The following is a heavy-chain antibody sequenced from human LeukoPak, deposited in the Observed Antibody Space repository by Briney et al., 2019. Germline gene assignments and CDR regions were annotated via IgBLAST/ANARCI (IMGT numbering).Heavy chain of an antibody. D-gene: IGHD2-15*01. CDR1: GRSLSSYY. Sequence: SETLSLTCTVSGRSLSSYYWSWIRQPPGKGLEWIGYIYYSGSTNYNPSLKSRVTISVDTSKNQFSLKLSSVTAADTAVYYCARHEDTRPYYYYYYGMDVWGQGTTVTVS. CDR2: IYYSGST. V-gene: IGHV4-59*08. J-gene: IGHJ6*02. CDR3: ARHEDTRPYYYYYYGMDV.